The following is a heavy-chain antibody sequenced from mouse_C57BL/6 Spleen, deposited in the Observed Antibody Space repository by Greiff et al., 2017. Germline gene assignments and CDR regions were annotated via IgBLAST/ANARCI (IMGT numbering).Heavy chain of an antibody. Sequence: QVQLQQPGAELVKPGASVKLSCKASGYTFTSYWMHWVKQRLGQGLEWIGMIHPNSGSTNYNEKFKSKATLTVDKSSSTAYMQLSSLTSEDSAVYYCARGYYGSSYGRYFDVWGTGTTVTVSS. D-gene: IGHD1-1*01. J-gene: IGHJ1*03. CDR3: ARGYYGSSYGRYFDV. CDR1: GYTFTSYW. V-gene: IGHV1-64*01. CDR2: IHPNSGST.